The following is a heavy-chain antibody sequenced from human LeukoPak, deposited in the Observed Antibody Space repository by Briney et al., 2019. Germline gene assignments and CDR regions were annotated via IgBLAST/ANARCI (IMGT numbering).Heavy chain of an antibody. Sequence: ASVKVSCKASGYTFTSCDINLLRQAPGQVLECMEWINPSSGNTLYAQKFQGRVTMTRNTSTSTAYMELNSLRSEDTAVYYCARKRGISSAGPSPPSLNWFDPWGQGTLVTVSS. J-gene: IGHJ5*02. D-gene: IGHD6-13*01. CDR1: GYTFTSCD. V-gene: IGHV1-8*01. CDR2: INPSSGNT. CDR3: ARKRGISSAGPSPPSLNWFDP.